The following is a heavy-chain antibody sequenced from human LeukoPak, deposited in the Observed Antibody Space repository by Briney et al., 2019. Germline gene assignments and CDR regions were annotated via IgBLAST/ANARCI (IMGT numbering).Heavy chain of an antibody. CDR3: AKDTAGYSSSSLFDY. CDR1: GFTFSNYV. CDR2: IRYDGSNK. V-gene: IGHV3-30*02. D-gene: IGHD6-6*01. Sequence: GGSLRLSCAASGFTFSNYVMHWVRQAPGKGLEWVAFIRYDGSNKYYADSVKGRFTISGDNSKNTLYLQMNSLRAEDTAVYYCAKDTAGYSSSSLFDYWGQGTLVTVSS. J-gene: IGHJ4*02.